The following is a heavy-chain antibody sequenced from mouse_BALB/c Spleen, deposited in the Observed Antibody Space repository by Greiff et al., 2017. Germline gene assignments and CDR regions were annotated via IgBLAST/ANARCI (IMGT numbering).Heavy chain of an antibody. D-gene: IGHD1-2*01. J-gene: IGHJ4*01. CDR2: ISSGGST. CDR3: ARGRAAGAMDY. V-gene: IGHV5-6-5*01. Sequence: EVKLEESGGGLVKPGGSLKLSCAASGFTFSSYAMSWVRQTPEKRLEWVASISSGGSTYYPDSVKGRFTISRDNARNILYLQMSSLRSEDTAMYYCARGRAAGAMDYWGQGTSVTVSS. CDR1: GFTFSSYA.